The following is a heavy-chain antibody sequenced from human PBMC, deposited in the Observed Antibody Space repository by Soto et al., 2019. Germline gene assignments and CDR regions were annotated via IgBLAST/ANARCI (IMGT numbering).Heavy chain of an antibody. J-gene: IGHJ4*02. CDR2: ILYDGSNT. V-gene: IGHV3-30*18. CDR3: AKSAMTTVTYYFDS. Sequence: QVQLVESGGGVVQPGRSLRLSCAAAGFTFSSYGMHWVRQAPGKGLEWVALILYDGSNTDYADSVKGRFTISRDNSKNTLYLHMNSLRAEDTAVYYCAKSAMTTVTYYFDSWGQGTLVTVSS. CDR1: GFTFSSYG. D-gene: IGHD4-17*01.